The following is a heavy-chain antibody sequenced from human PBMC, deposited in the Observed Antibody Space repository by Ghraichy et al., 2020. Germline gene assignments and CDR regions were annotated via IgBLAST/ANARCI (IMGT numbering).Heavy chain of an antibody. Sequence: LSLTCAASGFTFSSYGMHWVRQAPGKGLEWVAVIWYDGSNKYYADSVKGRFTISRDNSKNTLYLQMNSLRAEDTAVYYCARDSYSSSSGGLADYWGQGTLVTVS. CDR1: GFTFSSYG. CDR2: IWYDGSNK. D-gene: IGHD6-6*01. V-gene: IGHV3-33*08. CDR3: ARDSYSSSSGGLADY. J-gene: IGHJ4*02.